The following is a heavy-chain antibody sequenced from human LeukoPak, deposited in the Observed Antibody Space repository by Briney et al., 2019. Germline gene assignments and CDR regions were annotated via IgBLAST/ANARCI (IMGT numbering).Heavy chain of an antibody. D-gene: IGHD3-22*01. J-gene: IGHJ4*02. Sequence: GGSLRLSCAASGFTFSSYEMNWVRQAPGEGLEWVAAISHDGSNKYYADSVKGRFTISRDNSRNTLDLQMNSLRAEDTAVYYCAKINYYDSSGFYDYWGQGTLVTVSS. CDR1: GFTFSSYE. CDR2: ISHDGSNK. V-gene: IGHV3-30*18. CDR3: AKINYYDSSGFYDY.